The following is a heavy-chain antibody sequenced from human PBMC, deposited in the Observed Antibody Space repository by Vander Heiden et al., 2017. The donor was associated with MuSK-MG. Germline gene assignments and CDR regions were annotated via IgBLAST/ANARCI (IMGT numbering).Heavy chain of an antibody. CDR1: GGSISSGGYN. CDR2: LYNRGGN. D-gene: IGHD3-16*01. V-gene: IGHV4-61*02. J-gene: IGHJ4*02. Sequence: QVQLQESGPGLVKPSQTLSLTCSVSGGSISSGGYNWSWIRQPAGKGLEWIGRLYNRGGNNYNPSLKSRVSISVDTAKNQFSLKLNSVTAADTAVYYCAREGEWEGCFEYWGRGALITVSS. CDR3: AREGEWEGCFEY.